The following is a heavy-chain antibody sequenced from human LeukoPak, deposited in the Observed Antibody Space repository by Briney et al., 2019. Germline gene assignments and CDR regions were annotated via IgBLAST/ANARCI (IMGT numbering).Heavy chain of an antibody. CDR2: ISYDGSSK. CDR1: GFTFSSYG. Sequence: GGSLRLSCAASGFTFSSYGMDWVRQAPGMGLEWVAAISYDGSSKYYADSVKGRFTISRDNSKNTLYLQMNSLRAEDTALYSCAIVTVRSRGCDSAGTLQYFDYWGQGTLVTVSS. J-gene: IGHJ4*02. D-gene: IGHD4-23*01. CDR3: AIVTVRSRGCDSAGTLQYFDY. V-gene: IGHV3-30*19.